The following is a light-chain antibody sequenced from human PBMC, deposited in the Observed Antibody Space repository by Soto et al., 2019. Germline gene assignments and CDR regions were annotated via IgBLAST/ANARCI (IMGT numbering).Light chain of an antibody. CDR2: WAS. Sequence: VLTQSPDSLAVSLGGRATIHCRSNQSVLFVSNNKNFLAWYQQKPGQPPKLFLNWASSREVGVPDRFSGSGSGTHFTLTISSLQAEDVAMYYCQQYYKTPTFGRGTKVDIK. CDR1: QSVLFVSNNKNF. J-gene: IGKJ1*01. CDR3: QQYYKTPT. V-gene: IGKV4-1*01.